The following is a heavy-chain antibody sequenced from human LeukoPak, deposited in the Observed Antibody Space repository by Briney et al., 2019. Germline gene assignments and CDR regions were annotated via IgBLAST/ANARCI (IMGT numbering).Heavy chain of an antibody. Sequence: GAPVRPSSTPSGYTFSASYIHSGRQSPGHHLEYVGWFTPKSGDTYSPTRLPGRVTMTRDATISTAYMELSGPTADDAAVYFGARVRVADDRALDYWGQGTLVTVSS. CDR2: FTPKSGDT. CDR1: GYTFSASY. J-gene: IGHJ4*02. D-gene: IGHD2-15*01. V-gene: IGHV1-2*02. CDR3: ARVRVADDRALDY.